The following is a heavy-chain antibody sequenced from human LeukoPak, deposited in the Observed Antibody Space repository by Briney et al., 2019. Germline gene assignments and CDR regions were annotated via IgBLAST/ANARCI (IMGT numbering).Heavy chain of an antibody. D-gene: IGHD4-11*01. V-gene: IGHV3-30*02. Sequence: GGSLRLSCAASGFTFSRYGMHWVRQAPGKGLEWVAFIRYDGSNKYYADSVKGRFTISRDNSKNTLYLQMNSLRAEDTAVYYCAKDPVPTVSDDDYWGQGTLVTVSS. J-gene: IGHJ4*02. CDR3: AKDPVPTVSDDDY. CDR1: GFTFSRYG. CDR2: IRYDGSNK.